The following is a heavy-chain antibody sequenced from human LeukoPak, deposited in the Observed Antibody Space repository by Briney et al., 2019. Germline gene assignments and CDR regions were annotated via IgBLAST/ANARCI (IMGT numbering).Heavy chain of an antibody. D-gene: IGHD1-26*01. Sequence: PSETLSLTCTVSGGSISSGSYYWSWIRQPAGKGLEWIGRIYTSGSTNYNPSLKSRVTISVDTSKNQFSLKLSSVTAADTAVYYCARGLSEWELYYFDYWGQGTLVTVSS. V-gene: IGHV4-61*02. CDR3: ARGLSEWELYYFDY. J-gene: IGHJ4*02. CDR2: IYTSGST. CDR1: GGSISSGSYY.